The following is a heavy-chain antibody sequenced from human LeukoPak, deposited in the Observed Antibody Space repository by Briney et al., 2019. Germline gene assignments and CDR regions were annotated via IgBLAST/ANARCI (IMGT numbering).Heavy chain of an antibody. Sequence: GGSLRLSCAASGFTFINAWMSWVRQSPGKGLEWVARIKNRADGGTTDYAAFVKGRFTISRDDYNSILYLQLNSARADDTAVYYCAKGREVATITDFDYWGQGTLVTVSS. D-gene: IGHD5-24*01. CDR1: GFTFINAW. J-gene: IGHJ4*02. V-gene: IGHV3-15*01. CDR3: AKGREVATITDFDY. CDR2: IKNRADGGTT.